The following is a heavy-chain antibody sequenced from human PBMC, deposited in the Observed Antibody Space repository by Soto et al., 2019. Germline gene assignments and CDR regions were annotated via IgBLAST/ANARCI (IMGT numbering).Heavy chain of an antibody. J-gene: IGHJ3*02. CDR1: GGTFSSYT. CDR2: IIPILGIA. V-gene: IGHV1-69*02. CDR3: ATASTADAFDI. Sequence: QVQLVQSGAEVKKPGSSVTVSCKASGGTFSSYTISWVRQAPGQGLEWMGRIIPILGIANYAQKFQGRVTITADKSTSTAYMELSSLRSEYTAVYYCATASTADAFDIWGQGTMVTVSS.